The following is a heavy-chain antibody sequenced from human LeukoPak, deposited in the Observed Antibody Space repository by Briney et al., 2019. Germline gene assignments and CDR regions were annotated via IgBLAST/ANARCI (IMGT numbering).Heavy chain of an antibody. D-gene: IGHD6-19*01. CDR2: IYGGGDI. V-gene: IGHV3-53*04. CDR1: GFTVSSSY. Sequence: GVSLRLSCTASGFTVSSSYMTWVRQAPGKGLDWVSLIYGGGDIFYSDSVKGRFTISRHNSENTLYLQMNNLRAEDTAVYYCARVGVGTVAGNYFDDWGQGTLVTVSS. J-gene: IGHJ4*02. CDR3: ARVGVGTVAGNYFDD.